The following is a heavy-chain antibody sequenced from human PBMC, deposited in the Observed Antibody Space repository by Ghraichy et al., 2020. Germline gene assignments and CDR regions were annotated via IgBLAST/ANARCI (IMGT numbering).Heavy chain of an antibody. Sequence: SVKVSCKASGGTFSSYTISWVRQAPGQGLEWMGRIIPILGIANYAQKFQGRVTITADKSTSTAYMELSSLRSEDTAVYYCARVHCSSTSCYWNYYGMGVWGQGTTVTVSS. V-gene: IGHV1-69*02. CDR1: GGTFSSYT. J-gene: IGHJ6*02. CDR3: ARVHCSSTSCYWNYYGMGV. CDR2: IIPILGIA. D-gene: IGHD2-2*01.